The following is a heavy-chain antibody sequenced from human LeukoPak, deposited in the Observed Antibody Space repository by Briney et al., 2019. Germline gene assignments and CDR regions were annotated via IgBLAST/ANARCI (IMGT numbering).Heavy chain of an antibody. D-gene: IGHD3-22*01. CDR1: GFTFSSYA. CDR3: ANAPVVSSGYYGGVY. J-gene: IGHJ4*02. CDR2: ISGSGGGT. Sequence: PGGSLRLSCAASGFTFSSYAMSWVRQAPGKGLEWVSAISGSGGGTYYADSVKGRFTISRDNSKNTLYLQMNSLRAEDAAVYYCANAPVVSSGYYGGVYWGQGTLVTVSS. V-gene: IGHV3-23*01.